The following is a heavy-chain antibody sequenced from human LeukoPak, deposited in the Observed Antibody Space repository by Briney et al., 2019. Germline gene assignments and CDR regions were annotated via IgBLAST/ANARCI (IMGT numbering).Heavy chain of an antibody. Sequence: SETLSLTCTVPGGSTSSYYWSWIRQPPGKGLEWIGYVYYSGSTNYNPSLKSRVTFSVDTSKSQFSLKLNSVIAADTAVYYCARATYYSTSSPAFDIWGQGTMVAVSS. J-gene: IGHJ3*02. CDR1: GGSTSSYY. CDR3: ARATYYSTSSPAFDI. V-gene: IGHV4-59*01. CDR2: VYYSGST. D-gene: IGHD6-6*01.